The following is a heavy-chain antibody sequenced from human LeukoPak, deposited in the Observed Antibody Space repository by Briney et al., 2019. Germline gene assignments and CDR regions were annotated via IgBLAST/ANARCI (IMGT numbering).Heavy chain of an antibody. Sequence: SETLSLTCTVSGGSISSNNDYWGWIRQPPGKGLEWIGSIYYSGTTYYNPSLRSRVTISVDTSKNQFSLKLSSVTAADTAVYYCTRLDRFAGFWYFDLWGRGTLVTVSS. V-gene: IGHV4-39*01. CDR2: IYYSGTT. CDR3: TRLDRFAGFWYFDL. CDR1: GGSISSNNDY. J-gene: IGHJ2*01. D-gene: IGHD3-10*01.